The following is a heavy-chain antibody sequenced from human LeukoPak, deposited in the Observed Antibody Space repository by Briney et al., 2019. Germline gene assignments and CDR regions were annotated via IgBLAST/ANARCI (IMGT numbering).Heavy chain of an antibody. CDR2: MNPNSGNT. D-gene: IGHD3-3*01. CDR1: GYTFTSYD. CDR3: AREACYDFWSGYYDYYYGMDV. V-gene: IGHV1-8*01. Sequence: ASVKVSCKASGYTFTSYDINWVRQATGQGLEWMGWMNPNSGNTGYAQKFQGRVTMTRNTSISTAYMELSSLRSEDTAVYYCAREACYDFWSGYYDYYYGMDVWGQGTTVTVSS. J-gene: IGHJ6*02.